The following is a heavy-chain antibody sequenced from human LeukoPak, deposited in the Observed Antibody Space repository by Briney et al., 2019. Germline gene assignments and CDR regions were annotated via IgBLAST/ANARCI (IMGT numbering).Heavy chain of an antibody. D-gene: IGHD5-18*01. CDR3: ARESGALDTTMVYYYYMDV. V-gene: IGHV3-48*01. CDR2: ISSSSSTI. CDR1: GFTFSSYS. J-gene: IGHJ6*03. Sequence: PGGSLRLSCAASGFTFSSYSMNWVRQAPGKGLEWVSYISSSSSTIYYADSVKGRFTISRDNAKNSLYLQMNSLRAEDTAVYHCARESGALDTTMVYYYYMDVWGKGTTVTVSS.